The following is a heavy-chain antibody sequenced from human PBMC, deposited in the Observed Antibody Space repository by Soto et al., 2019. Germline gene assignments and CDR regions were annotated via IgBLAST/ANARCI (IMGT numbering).Heavy chain of an antibody. J-gene: IGHJ4*02. D-gene: IGHD6-13*01. CDR3: AKVRGSWYFDY. Sequence: GGSLRLSCAASGFTFSTYGMSWVRQAPGKGLEWVSAISGSGGSTYHGDSVKGRFTISRDNSKNTLYLQMNSLRAEDTAVYYCAKVRGSWYFDYWGQGTLVTVSS. V-gene: IGHV3-23*01. CDR1: GFTFSTYG. CDR2: ISGSGGST.